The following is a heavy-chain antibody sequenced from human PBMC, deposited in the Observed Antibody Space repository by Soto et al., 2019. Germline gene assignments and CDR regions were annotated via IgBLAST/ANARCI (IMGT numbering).Heavy chain of an antibody. CDR1: GFTFSSYS. V-gene: IGHV3-48*01. J-gene: IGHJ5*02. D-gene: IGHD3-10*01. CDR2: ISSSSSTI. CDR3: ARIAYGSGSYSDNWFDP. Sequence: GGSLRLSCAASGFTFSSYSMNWVRQAPGKGLEWVSYISSSSSTIYYADSVKGRFTISRDNAKNSLYLQMNSLRAEDTAVYYCARIAYGSGSYSDNWFDPWGQGTLVTVSS.